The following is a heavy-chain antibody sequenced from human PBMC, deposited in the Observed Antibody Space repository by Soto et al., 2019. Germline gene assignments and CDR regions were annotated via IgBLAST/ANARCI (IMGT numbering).Heavy chain of an antibody. D-gene: IGHD6-13*01. CDR2: INPSGGST. Sequence: GASVKVSCKASGYTFTSYYMHWVRQAPGQGLEWMGIINPSGGSTSYAQKFQGRVTMTRDTSTSTVYMELSSLRSEDTAVYYCARDPLARHRIAAAGNGIDYWGQGTLVTVSS. CDR3: ARDPLARHRIAAAGNGIDY. J-gene: IGHJ4*02. CDR1: GYTFTSYY. V-gene: IGHV1-46*01.